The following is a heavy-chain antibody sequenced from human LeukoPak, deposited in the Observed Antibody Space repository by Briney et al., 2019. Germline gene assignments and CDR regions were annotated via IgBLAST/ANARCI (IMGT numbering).Heavy chain of an antibody. CDR2: ISYDGSNK. CDR1: GFTFSSYA. Sequence: GGSLRLSCAASGFTFSSYAMHWVRQAPGKGLEWVAVISYDGSNKYYADSVKGRFTISRDNSKNTLYLQMNSLRAEDTAVYYCARDYYYDSSGYSDYWGQGTLDTVSS. V-gene: IGHV3-30-3*01. D-gene: IGHD3-22*01. J-gene: IGHJ4*02. CDR3: ARDYYYDSSGYSDY.